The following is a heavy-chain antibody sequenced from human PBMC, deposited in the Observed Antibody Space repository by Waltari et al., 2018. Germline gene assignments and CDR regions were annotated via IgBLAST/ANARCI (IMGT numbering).Heavy chain of an antibody. D-gene: IGHD3-22*01. J-gene: IGHJ4*02. CDR3: ARGDLHYVSSGFFY. CDR1: LVASTLSY. V-gene: IGHV4-34*01. CDR2: IHHSCPT. Sequence: QVQPHQWGAGRLKPSETLPLTCGVSLVASTLSYCTWIRQPPGKGLEWIGEIHHSCPTDYNPSLNSRLTMPVDTSKKLISLKMSSVTAADTAVYYFARGDLHYVSSGFFYWGQGALVTVSS.